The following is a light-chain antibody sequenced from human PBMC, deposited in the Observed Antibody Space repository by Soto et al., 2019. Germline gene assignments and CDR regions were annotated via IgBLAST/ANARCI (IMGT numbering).Light chain of an antibody. CDR3: QHYNSYSEA. CDR1: QTISSW. J-gene: IGKJ1*01. CDR2: KAS. Sequence: DIQMTQSPSTLSGSVGDRVTITCRASQTISSWLAWYQQKPGKAPKLLIYKASTLKSGVPSRFSGSGSGTEFTLTISSLQPDGFATYYCQHYNSYSEACGQGNKGDIK. V-gene: IGKV1-5*03.